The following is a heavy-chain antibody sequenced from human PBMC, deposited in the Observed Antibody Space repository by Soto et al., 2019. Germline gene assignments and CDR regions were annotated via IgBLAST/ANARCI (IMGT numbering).Heavy chain of an antibody. V-gene: IGHV4-39*01. J-gene: IGHJ4*02. Sequence: PSETLSLTCNVSGGSLKNRLHYWGWIRQPAGKGLEWIGTIDFNGNTRYNPSLGNRVTVLAESNKNQFSLRLASVSAADTSVYYCARHNRQTYCSSSCDSWGLGVLVTVSS. CDR2: IDFNGNT. CDR1: GGSLKNRLHY. D-gene: IGHD6-6*01. CDR3: ARHNRQTYCSSSCDS.